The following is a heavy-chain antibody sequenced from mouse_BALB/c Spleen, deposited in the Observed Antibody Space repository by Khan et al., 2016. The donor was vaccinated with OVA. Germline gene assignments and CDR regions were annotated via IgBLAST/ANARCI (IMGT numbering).Heavy chain of an antibody. D-gene: IGHD2-10*02. V-gene: IGHV1S81*02. Sequence: QVQLQQSGAELVKPGASVKLSCRASGYTFSSYYMYWVKQRPGQGLEWIGGINPSNGDTHFHEKFKTKATLTVDKSSSTAYMQLSSLTSEDSAVYFCTRSGYAIPFAHWGQGTLVTVSA. J-gene: IGHJ3*01. CDR2: INPSNGDT. CDR3: TRSGYAIPFAH. CDR1: GYTFSSYY.